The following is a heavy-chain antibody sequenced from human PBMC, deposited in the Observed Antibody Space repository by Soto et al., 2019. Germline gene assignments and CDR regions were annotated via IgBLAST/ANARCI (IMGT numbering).Heavy chain of an antibody. CDR1: GYTFTSYD. J-gene: IGHJ4*02. Sequence: QVHLVQSGAEVKKPGASVKVSCKASGYTFTSYDINWVRQATGQGLEWMGWMNPNSGNTGYAQKFQGRVTMTRNTSINAAYMELSSLRSEDTAVYYCARAIYEFHGVVTQYYFHYWGQGNLVTVSS. CDR2: MNPNSGNT. D-gene: IGHD3-3*01. CDR3: ARAIYEFHGVVTQYYFHY. V-gene: IGHV1-8*01.